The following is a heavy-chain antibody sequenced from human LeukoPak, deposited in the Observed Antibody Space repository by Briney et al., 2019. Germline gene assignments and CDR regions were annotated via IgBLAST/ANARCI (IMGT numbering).Heavy chain of an antibody. Sequence: GESLRLPCAASGFTFSCSALHRVLQYCPKGREPAGQIDKKGTGLAAATASAASVKGRFTISRDDSIDTAYLQMKSLKTGDTALYYCTRDSGIYNWFAPWGQGTLVTVSS. CDR1: GFTFSCSA. CDR2: IDKKGTGLAAAT. CDR3: TRDSGIYNWFAP. V-gene: IGHV3-73*01. D-gene: IGHD1-26*01. J-gene: IGHJ5*02.